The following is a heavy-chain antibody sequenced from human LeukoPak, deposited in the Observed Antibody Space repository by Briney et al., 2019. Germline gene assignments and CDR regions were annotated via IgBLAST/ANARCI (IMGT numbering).Heavy chain of an antibody. V-gene: IGHV4-39*01. J-gene: IGHJ4*02. CDR2: LYYGGNT. CDR3: ARNGLSAAESTDYYDSSGYYSSFDY. D-gene: IGHD3-22*01. CDR1: CDSINCRSYY. Sequence: PSDTLSLTCTVSCDSINCRSYYWDWIRQPPGKGLEWIGNLYYGGNTHYNPSLKSRVTISVDTSKNQFSLKLSSVTAADTAVYYCARNGLSAAESTDYYDSSGYYSSFDYWGQGTLVTVSS.